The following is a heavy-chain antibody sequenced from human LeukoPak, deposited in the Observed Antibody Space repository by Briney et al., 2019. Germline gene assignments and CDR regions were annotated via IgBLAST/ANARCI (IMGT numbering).Heavy chain of an antibody. CDR2: ISYDGSNK. J-gene: IGHJ4*02. Sequence: GGSLRLSCAASGFTFSSYGMHWVRQAPGKGLEWVAVISYDGSNKYYADSVKGRFTISRDNSKNTLYLQMNSLRAEDTAVYYCANGIAGAADYWGQGTLVTVSS. D-gene: IGHD6-13*01. CDR1: GFTFSSYG. CDR3: ANGIAGAADY. V-gene: IGHV3-30*18.